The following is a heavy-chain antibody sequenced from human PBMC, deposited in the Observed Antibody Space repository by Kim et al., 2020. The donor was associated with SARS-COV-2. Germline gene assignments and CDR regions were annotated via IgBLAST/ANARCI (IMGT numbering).Heavy chain of an antibody. CDR2: ITVSGGST. CDR1: GFTFSSYA. D-gene: IGHD3-10*01. V-gene: IGHV3-23*01. CDR3: AKVTERGFGELFDAFDV. Sequence: GGSLRLSCAASGFTFSSYAMSWVRQTPGKGLDWVSSITVSGGSTYYADSVRGRFTISRDNSKDTLYLQMNSLRAEDTAIYYCAKVTERGFGELFDAFDVWGQGAMVTVSS. J-gene: IGHJ3*01.